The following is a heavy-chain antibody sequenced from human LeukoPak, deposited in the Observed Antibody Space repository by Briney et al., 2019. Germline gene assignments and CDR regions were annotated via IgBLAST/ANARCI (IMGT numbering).Heavy chain of an antibody. CDR2: IHYSGST. V-gene: IGHV4-59*01. D-gene: IGHD3-3*01. J-gene: IGHJ4*02. CDR1: GGSISSYY. CDR3: ARAFWSGPLDY. Sequence: PSETLSLTCTVSGGSISSYYWSWIRQPPGKGLEWIGYIHYSGSTNYNPSLKSRVTISADTSKNQFSLKLSSVTVADTAIYYCARAFWSGPLDYWGQGTLVTVSS.